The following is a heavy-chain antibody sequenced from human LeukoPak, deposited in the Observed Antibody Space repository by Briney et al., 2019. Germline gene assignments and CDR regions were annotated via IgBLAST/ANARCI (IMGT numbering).Heavy chain of an antibody. V-gene: IGHV3-74*01. CDR3: GNLD. Sequence: GGSLRLSCAASEFTLCMHWVRQAPGKGLVWVSQINGDGSSTSYADSVKGRFTISRDNAKNTLYLQMNSLRAEDTAVYYCGNLDWGQGTLVTVSS. CDR1: EFTLC. J-gene: IGHJ4*02. CDR2: INGDGSST.